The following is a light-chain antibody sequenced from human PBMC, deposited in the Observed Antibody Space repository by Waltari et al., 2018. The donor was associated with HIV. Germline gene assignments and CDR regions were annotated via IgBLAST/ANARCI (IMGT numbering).Light chain of an antibody. CDR1: KLGGKY. CDR3: QAWDSATGV. J-gene: IGLJ2*01. Sequence: SYELTQPPSVSVSPGQTASITCSGNKLGGKYASWYQQKPGQSPVLVIYQDNKRPSGIPERFSGSNAGNTATLTISGTQTVDAADYYCQAWDSATGVFGGGTNLTVL. CDR2: QDN. V-gene: IGLV3-1*01.